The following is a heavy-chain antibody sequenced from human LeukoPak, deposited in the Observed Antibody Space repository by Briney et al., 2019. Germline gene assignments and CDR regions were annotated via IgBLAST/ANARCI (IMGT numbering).Heavy chain of an antibody. CDR1: GYTFTYYG. J-gene: IGHJ4*02. CDR2: ISAYSGDT. Sequence: ASVKVSCKTSGYTFTYYGISWVRQAPGQGLEWMGWISAYSGDTNYAQKFQGRVTMTRDISTSTAYMELRSLRPDDTAFYYCARDGSAGGTHFDYWGQGTLVTVSS. CDR3: ARDGSAGGTHFDY. D-gene: IGHD6-13*01. V-gene: IGHV1-18*01.